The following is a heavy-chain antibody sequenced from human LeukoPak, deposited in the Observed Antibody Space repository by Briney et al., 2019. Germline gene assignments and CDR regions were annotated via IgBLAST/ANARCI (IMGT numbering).Heavy chain of an antibody. D-gene: IGHD4-11*01. CDR2: INWNGGST. Sequence: GGSLRLSCAASGFIFDDYGMTWVRQAPGKGLEWVSGINWNGGSTGYADSVRGRFTISRDNAKNSLYLQMNSLRAEDTALYYCAREDSDYSNYDFWGQGTLVTVSS. V-gene: IGHV3-20*04. J-gene: IGHJ4*02. CDR3: AREDSDYSNYDF. CDR1: GFIFDDYG.